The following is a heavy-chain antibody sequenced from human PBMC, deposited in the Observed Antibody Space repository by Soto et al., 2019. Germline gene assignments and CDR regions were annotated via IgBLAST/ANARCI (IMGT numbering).Heavy chain of an antibody. V-gene: IGHV3-23*01. CDR1: GFTFSSYA. CDR3: AKESSVLLWFGGSSYYFDY. Sequence: GGSLRLSCAASGFTFSSYAMSWVRHAPGKGLEWVSAISGSGGSTYYAYSVKGRFTISRDNSKNTLYLQMNSLRAEDTAVYYCAKESSVLLWFGGSSYYFDYWGQGTLVTVSS. J-gene: IGHJ4*02. D-gene: IGHD3-10*01. CDR2: ISGSGGST.